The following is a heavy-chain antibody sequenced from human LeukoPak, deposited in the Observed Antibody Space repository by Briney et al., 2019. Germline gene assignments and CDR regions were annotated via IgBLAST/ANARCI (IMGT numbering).Heavy chain of an antibody. CDR3: ARSHPILRYFDWLLPFDY. CDR2: IYYSGST. J-gene: IGHJ4*02. D-gene: IGHD3-9*01. Sequence: SETLSLTCTVSGGSISNSSYYWGWIRQPPGKGLEWIGSIYYSGSTYYNPSLKSRVTISVDTSKNQFSLKLSSVTAADTAVYYCARSHPILRYFDWLLPFDYWGQGTLVTVSS. V-gene: IGHV4-39*07. CDR1: GGSISNSSYY.